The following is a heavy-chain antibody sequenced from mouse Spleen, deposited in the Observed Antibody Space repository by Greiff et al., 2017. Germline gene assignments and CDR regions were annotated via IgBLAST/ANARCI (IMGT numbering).Heavy chain of an antibody. Sequence: EVQGVESGGGLVKPGGSLKLSCAASGFTFSDYGMHWVRQAPEKGLEWVAYISSGSSTIYYADTVKGRFTISRDNAKNTLFLQMTSLRSEDTAMYYCALSGTPYYYAMDYWGQGTSVTVSS. D-gene: IGHD4-1*01. CDR2: ISSGSSTI. J-gene: IGHJ4*01. CDR1: GFTFSDYG. V-gene: IGHV5-17*01. CDR3: ALSGTPYYYAMDY.